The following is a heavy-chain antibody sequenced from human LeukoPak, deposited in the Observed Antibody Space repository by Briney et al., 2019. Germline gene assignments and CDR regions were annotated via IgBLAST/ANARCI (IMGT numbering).Heavy chain of an antibody. CDR3: ARDGGGGFGEINY. D-gene: IGHD3-10*01. J-gene: IGHJ4*02. Sequence: GGSLRLSRAVSGFTFSSYSMNWVRQAPGKGLEWVSSISSSSSYIYYADSVKGRFTISRDNAKNSLYLQMNGLRAEDTAVYYCARDGGGGFGEINYWGQGTLVTVSS. CDR2: ISSSSSYI. CDR1: GFTFSSYS. V-gene: IGHV3-21*01.